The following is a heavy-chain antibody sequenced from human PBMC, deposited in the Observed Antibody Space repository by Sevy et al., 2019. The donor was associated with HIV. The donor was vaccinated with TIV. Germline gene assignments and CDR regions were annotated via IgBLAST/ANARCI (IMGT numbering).Heavy chain of an antibody. D-gene: IGHD3-10*01. V-gene: IGHV3-53*01. CDR3: ARHISFGELGSWFDP. Sequence: GGSLRLSCAASGFTVNSDYMSWVRQAPGKGLEWVSVVYSGGTTYYADSVKGRFTISRDNSKNILHLQMNSLRAEDTAVYYCARHISFGELGSWFDPWGQGTLVTVSS. CDR2: VYSGGTT. J-gene: IGHJ5*02. CDR1: GFTVNSDY.